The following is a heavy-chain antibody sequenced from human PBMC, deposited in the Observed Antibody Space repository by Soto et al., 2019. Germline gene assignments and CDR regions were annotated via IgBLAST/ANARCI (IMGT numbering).Heavy chain of an antibody. V-gene: IGHV1-18*01. CDR2: ISPHNDRT. CDR1: GYNFTSYG. Sequence: QVQLVQSGADVKKPGASVKVSCKASGYNFTSYGISWVRQAPGQGLEWMGWISPHNDRTTYARRFQDRVTMTTETPTSTVYMELGSLRSDDTAVYYCVRDLYYSSGRYFDHDAFDIWGQGTVVTVSS. J-gene: IGHJ3*02. D-gene: IGHD6-19*01. CDR3: VRDLYYSSGRYFDHDAFDI.